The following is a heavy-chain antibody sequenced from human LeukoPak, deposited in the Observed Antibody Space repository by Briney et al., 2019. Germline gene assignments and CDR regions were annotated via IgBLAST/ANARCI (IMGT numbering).Heavy chain of an antibody. CDR2: VYYIGST. D-gene: IGHD6-19*01. CDR3: ARHPAYRSGWYWYFDL. CDR1: GGSISSSDHF. V-gene: IGHV4-39*01. Sequence: SETLSLTCTVYGGSISSSDHFWGWIRQPPGKALEWVASVYYIGSTYYNPSLRSRLSISLDTSKKQLSLKLDSVTAADTAVYYCARHPAYRSGWYWYFDLWGRGTLVTVSS. J-gene: IGHJ2*01.